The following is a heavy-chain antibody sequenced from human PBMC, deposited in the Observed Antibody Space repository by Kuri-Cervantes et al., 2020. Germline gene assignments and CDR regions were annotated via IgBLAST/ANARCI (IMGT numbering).Heavy chain of an antibody. CDR1: GGSISSYY. CDR2: IYYSGST. J-gene: IGHJ6*02. CDR3: ARDSGYYYGMDV. Sequence: SETLSLTCTVSGGSISSYYWSWIRQPPGKGLEWIGYIYYSGSTNYNPSLKSRVTIPVDTSKNQFSLKLSSVTAADTAVYYCARDSGYYYGMDVWGQGTTVTVSS. V-gene: IGHV4-59*01. D-gene: IGHD3-10*01.